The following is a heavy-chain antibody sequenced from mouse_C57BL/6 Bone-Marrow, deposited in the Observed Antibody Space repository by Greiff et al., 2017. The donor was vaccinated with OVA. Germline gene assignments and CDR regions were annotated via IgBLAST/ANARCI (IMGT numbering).Heavy chain of an antibody. CDR1: GYTFTSYD. CDR2: IYPRDGST. Sequence: VQLQESGPELVKPGASVKLSCKASGYTFTSYDINWVKQRPGQGLEWIGWIYPRDGSTKYTEKFKGKATLTVDTSSSTAYMELPILTSEDSAVYFCARVLYYSNSWYFDVWGTGTTVTVSS. J-gene: IGHJ1*03. D-gene: IGHD2-5*01. V-gene: IGHV1-85*01. CDR3: ARVLYYSNSWYFDV.